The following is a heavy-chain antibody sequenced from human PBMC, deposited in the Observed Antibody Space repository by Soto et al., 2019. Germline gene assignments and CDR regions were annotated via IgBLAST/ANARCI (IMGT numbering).Heavy chain of an antibody. D-gene: IGHD2-15*01. CDR2: INPNTGGT. V-gene: IGHV1-2*02. J-gene: IGHJ4*02. CDR1: GYTFTGYY. Sequence: QVQLVQSGAEVKKPGASVKVSCKASGYTFTGYYMHWVRQAPGQGLEWMGWINPNTGGTNYAQKFQGRVTMTRETSISTAYMELGRLRSDDTAVYYCARVNVVVVAATREYYFDYWGQGTLVTVSS. CDR3: ARVNVVVVAATREYYFDY.